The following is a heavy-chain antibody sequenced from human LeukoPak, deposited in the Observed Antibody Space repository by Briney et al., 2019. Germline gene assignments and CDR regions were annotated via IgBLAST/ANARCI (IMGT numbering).Heavy chain of an antibody. Sequence: SETLSLTCTVSGGSISSGDYYWSWIRQPPGKGLEWIGYIYYSGSTYYNPSLKSRVTISVDTSKNQFSLKLGSVTAADTAVYYCARVRFTVRKENWFDPWGQGTLVTVSS. CDR2: IYYSGST. CDR3: ARVRFTVRKENWFDP. J-gene: IGHJ5*02. V-gene: IGHV4-30-4*08. D-gene: IGHD4-11*01. CDR1: GGSISSGDYY.